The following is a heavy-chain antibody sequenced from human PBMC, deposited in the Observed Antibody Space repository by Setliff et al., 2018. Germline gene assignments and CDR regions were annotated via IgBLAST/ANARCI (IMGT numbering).Heavy chain of an antibody. CDR1: GGSISSSSYY. J-gene: IGHJ3*02. CDR2: IYYSGST. D-gene: IGHD2-21*02. Sequence: SETLSLTCTVSGGSISSSSYYWGWIRQPPGKGLEWIGSIYYSGSTYYNPSLKSRVTISVDTSKNQFSLKLSSVTAADTAVYYCARGGERHIVVVTAHDAFDIWGQGTMVTVSS. CDR3: ARGGERHIVVVTAHDAFDI. V-gene: IGHV4-39*01.